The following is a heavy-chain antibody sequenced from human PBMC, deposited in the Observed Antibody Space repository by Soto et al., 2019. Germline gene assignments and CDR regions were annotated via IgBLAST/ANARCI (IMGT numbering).Heavy chain of an antibody. CDR3: AWEIAVAGKTSDDFDI. D-gene: IGHD6-19*01. CDR1: GGTFNTYT. Sequence: QVQLVQSGAEVKKPGSSVKVSCKASGGTFNTYTISWVRQAPGQGLEWMGRIIPILGIEKYAQKFQGRVTITADKATSTAYMELSSLRSEDTAVYYCAWEIAVAGKTSDDFDIWGHGTMVTVSS. CDR2: IIPILGIE. V-gene: IGHV1-69*02. J-gene: IGHJ3*02.